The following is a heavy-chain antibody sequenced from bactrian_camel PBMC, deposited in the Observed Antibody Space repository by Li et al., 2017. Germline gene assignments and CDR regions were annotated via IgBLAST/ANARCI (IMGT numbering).Heavy chain of an antibody. Sequence: HVQLVESGGGLVQPGGSLRLSCAASGFTFNNYYMNWVRQAPGKGLEWVTSVYNDGTYTVYTDSVKGRFTISRGNAKAMVYLQMDTLKPEDTAVYYCMRGPGYCRDVYCPTKYRGQGTQVTVS. CDR2: VYNDGTYT. J-gene: IGHJ4*01. V-gene: IGHV3S6*01. D-gene: IGHD3*01. CDR3: MRGPGYCRDVYCPTKY. CDR1: GFTFNNYY.